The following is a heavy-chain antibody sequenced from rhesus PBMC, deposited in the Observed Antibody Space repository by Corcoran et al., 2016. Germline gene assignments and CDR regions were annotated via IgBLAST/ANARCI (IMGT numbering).Heavy chain of an antibody. V-gene: IGHV4-127*01. Sequence: QVQLQESGPGLVKPSETLSLTCAVSGYSISSGYGWSWIRQPPGKGLEWIGYIGGSSVSTNHNPSLKSRVTISKDTSKNQFSLKLGSVTAADTAVYCCARAPGGEQGFDYWGQGVLVTVSS. D-gene: IGHD1-44*02. J-gene: IGHJ4*01. CDR2: IGGSSVST. CDR1: GYSISSGYG. CDR3: ARAPGGEQGFDY.